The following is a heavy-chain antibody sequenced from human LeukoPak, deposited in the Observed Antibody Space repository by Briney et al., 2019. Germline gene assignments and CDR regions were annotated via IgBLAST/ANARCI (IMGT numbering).Heavy chain of an antibody. CDR2: INHSGST. CDR3: ARASASNGGYGLRWFAP. CDR1: GGSFSGYY. D-gene: IGHD1-26*01. J-gene: IGHJ5*02. V-gene: IGHV4-34*01. Sequence: SETLSLTCAVYGGSFSGYYWSWIRQPPGKGLEWIGEINHSGSTNYNPSLKSRVTISVDTSKNQFSLKLSSVTAADTAVYYCARASASNGGYGLRWFAPGGQGPLVTVSS.